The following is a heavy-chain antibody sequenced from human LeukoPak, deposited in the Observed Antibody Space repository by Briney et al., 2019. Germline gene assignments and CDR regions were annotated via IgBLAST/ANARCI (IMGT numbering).Heavy chain of an antibody. J-gene: IGHJ4*02. V-gene: IGHV3-23*01. CDR2: ISGSGSGGST. CDR1: GFTFSSSA. Sequence: PTGGSLRLSCAASGFTFSSSAMSWVRQAPGKGLEWVSSISGSGSGGSTYYADSVKGRFTISRDNSKNTLYLQMNSLIAEDTAVYYCAKSGYNRFDYWGQGTRVTVSS. D-gene: IGHD5-24*01. CDR3: AKSGYNRFDY.